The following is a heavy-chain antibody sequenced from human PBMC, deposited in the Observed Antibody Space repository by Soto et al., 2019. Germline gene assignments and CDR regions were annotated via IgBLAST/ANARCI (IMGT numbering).Heavy chain of an antibody. V-gene: IGHV3-21*01. J-gene: IGHJ5*02. CDR2: ITSSSSYI. CDR3: ARESALGFDP. Sequence: EVQLVESGGGLVKPGGSLRLSCAASGFTFSSYTMNWVRQAPGKGLEWVSSITSSSSYIYYADSVKGRFTISIDNAKNSLYLQMNSLSDEDTAVHYCARESALGFDPWGQGTLVTVSS. CDR1: GFTFSSYT. D-gene: IGHD3-3*01.